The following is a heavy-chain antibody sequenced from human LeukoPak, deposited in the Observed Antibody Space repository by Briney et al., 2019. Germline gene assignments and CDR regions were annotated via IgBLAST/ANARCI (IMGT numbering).Heavy chain of an antibody. V-gene: IGHV3-48*03. Sequence: GGSLRLSCAASGFTSSSYEMNWVRQAPGKGLEWVSYISSSGSTIYYADSVKGRFTISRDNTKNSLYLQMNSLRAEDTAVYYCARDNVSRGYYYMFDYWGQGTLVTVSS. D-gene: IGHD3-22*01. CDR3: ARDNVSRGYYYMFDY. J-gene: IGHJ4*02. CDR2: ISSSGSTI. CDR1: GFTSSSYE.